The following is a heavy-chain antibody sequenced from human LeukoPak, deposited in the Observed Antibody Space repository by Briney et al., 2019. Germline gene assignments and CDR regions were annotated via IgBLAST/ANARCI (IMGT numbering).Heavy chain of an antibody. CDR1: GGSISSSSYY. CDR3: ARGRSNIVVVPAAQYYYYYMDV. D-gene: IGHD2-2*01. J-gene: IGHJ6*03. V-gene: IGHV4-39*01. CDR2: IYYSGST. Sequence: SETLSLTCTVSGGSISSSSYYWGWIRQPPGKGLEWIGSIYYSGSTYYNPSLKSRVTISVDTSKNQFSLKLSSVTAADTAVYYCARGRSNIVVVPAAQYYYYYMDVWGKGTTVTVSS.